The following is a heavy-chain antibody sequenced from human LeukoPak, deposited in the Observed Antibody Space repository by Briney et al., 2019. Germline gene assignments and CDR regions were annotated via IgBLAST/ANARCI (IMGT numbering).Heavy chain of an antibody. Sequence: GRSLRLSCAASGFTFSGYATHWVRQAPGKGLEWVAVISYDGSNKYYADSVKGRFTISRDNSKNTLYLQMNSLRAEDTAVYYCARVTGGSYCSSTSCYLRAALDYWGQGTLVTVSS. J-gene: IGHJ4*02. D-gene: IGHD2-2*01. V-gene: IGHV3-30*01. CDR2: ISYDGSNK. CDR3: ARVTGGSYCSSTSCYLRAALDY. CDR1: GFTFSGYA.